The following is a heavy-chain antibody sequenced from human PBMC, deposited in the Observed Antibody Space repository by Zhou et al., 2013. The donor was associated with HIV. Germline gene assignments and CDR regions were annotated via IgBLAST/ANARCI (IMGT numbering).Heavy chain of an antibody. CDR2: IIPIFEAA. D-gene: IGHD2-2*01. CDR3: AREGYCSSTSCSDAFDI. V-gene: IGHV1-69*05. CDR1: GGTFSNYA. Sequence: QVQLVQSGAEVKKPGSSVKVSCKASGGTFSNYAISWVRQAPGQGLEWMGGIIPIFEAASYAQKFQDRLTITTDESTTTAYMDLSSLRSEDTAIYYCAREGYCSSTSCSDAFDIWGQGTMVTVSS. J-gene: IGHJ3*02.